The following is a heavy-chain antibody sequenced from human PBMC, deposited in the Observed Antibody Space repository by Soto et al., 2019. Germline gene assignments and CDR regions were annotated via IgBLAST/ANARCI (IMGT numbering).Heavy chain of an antibody. CDR1: GGTFSSYA. V-gene: IGHV1-69*13. D-gene: IGHD5-18*01. CDR2: IIPIFGTA. CDR3: ARSEDTAMAYDAFDI. Sequence: SVKVSCNASGGTFSSYAISWVRQAPGQGLEWMGGIIPIFGTANYAQKFQGRVTITADESTSTAYMELSSLRSEDTAVYYCARSEDTAMAYDAFDIWGQGTMVTVSS. J-gene: IGHJ3*02.